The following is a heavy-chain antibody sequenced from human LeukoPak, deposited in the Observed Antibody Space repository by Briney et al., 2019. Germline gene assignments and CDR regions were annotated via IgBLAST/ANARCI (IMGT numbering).Heavy chain of an antibody. Sequence: SETLSLTCTVSAGSFSSYYWSWIRQPPGKGLEWIGEINHSGSTNYNPSLKSRVTISVDTSKNQFSLKLSSLTAADTAVYYCARRRLRYFDWLEGDYYYYYMDVWGKGTTVTIS. J-gene: IGHJ6*03. CDR2: INHSGST. V-gene: IGHV4-34*01. CDR3: ARRRLRYFDWLEGDYYYYYMDV. CDR1: AGSFSSYY. D-gene: IGHD3-9*01.